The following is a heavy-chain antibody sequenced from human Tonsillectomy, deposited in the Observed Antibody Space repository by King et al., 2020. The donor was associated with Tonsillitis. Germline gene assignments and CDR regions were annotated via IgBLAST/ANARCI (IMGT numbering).Heavy chain of an antibody. CDR2: IYTSGSS. CDR3: ARGISGSPTYGSAFDI. Sequence: HVQLQESGPGLMKPSQTLSLTCTVSGGSISSGSHYWSWIRQPAGKEVEWIGRIYTSGSSNYNPSLNGLVTMSVDTSKNQLSLILSSVTAADTAVYYCARGISGSPTYGSAFDIWGQGTMVTVSP. CDR1: GGSISSGSHY. J-gene: IGHJ3*02. V-gene: IGHV4-61*02. D-gene: IGHD1-26*01.